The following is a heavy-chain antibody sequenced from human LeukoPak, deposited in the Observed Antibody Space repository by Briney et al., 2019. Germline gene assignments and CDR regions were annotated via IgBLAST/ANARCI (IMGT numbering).Heavy chain of an antibody. D-gene: IGHD3-16*01. V-gene: IGHV3-74*01. Sequence: GGSLALSCVGSGYTFSRYWMHWVRQAPGKGLVWVSRINEDGSTTDYADSVKGRFTISRDNAKNTLSLQMNSLRAEDTAVYYCTRDTFGGDDFWGQGTLVTVSS. CDR3: TRDTFGGDDF. CDR1: GYTFSRYW. CDR2: INEDGSTT. J-gene: IGHJ4*02.